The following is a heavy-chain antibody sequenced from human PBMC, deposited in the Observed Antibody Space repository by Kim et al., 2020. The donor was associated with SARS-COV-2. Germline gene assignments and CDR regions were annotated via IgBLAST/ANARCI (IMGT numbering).Heavy chain of an antibody. D-gene: IGHD3-3*01. CDR3: ARDHREWLQYTANWYFDL. CDR2: IYYSGST. J-gene: IGHJ2*01. CDR1: GGSISSYY. V-gene: IGHV4-59*01. Sequence: SETLSLTCTGTGGSISSYYWSWIRQPPGKGLEGIGYIYYSGSTNYNPSLKSRVTISVDTSKNQFSLKLSSVTAADTAVYYCARDHREWLQYTANWYFDL.